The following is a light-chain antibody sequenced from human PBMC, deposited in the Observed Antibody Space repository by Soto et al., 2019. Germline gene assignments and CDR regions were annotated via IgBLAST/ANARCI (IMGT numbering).Light chain of an antibody. CDR3: QSYDSRLSRWV. J-gene: IGLJ3*02. V-gene: IGLV1-40*01. Sequence: QSVLTQPPSVSGAPGQRVTISCTGSSSNIGASYDGHWYQQLPGTAPKLLIYGNSNRPSGVPDRFSGSKSGTSAYLAITGLQAEDEADYYCQSYDSRLSRWVFGGGTNLTVL. CDR1: SSNIGASYD. CDR2: GNS.